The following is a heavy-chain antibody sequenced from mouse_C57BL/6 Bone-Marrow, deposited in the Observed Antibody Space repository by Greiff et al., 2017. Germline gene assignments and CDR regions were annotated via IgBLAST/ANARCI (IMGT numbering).Heavy chain of an antibody. Sequence: EVQGVESGAELVRPGASVKLSCTASGFNIKDDYMHWVKQRPEQGLEWIGWIDPENGDTEYASKFQGKATITADTSSNTAYLQLSSLTSEDTAVYYCAARVYCGSSYWYFDVWDTGTTVTVSS. CDR1: GFNIKDDY. D-gene: IGHD1-1*01. J-gene: IGHJ1*03. CDR2: IDPENGDT. V-gene: IGHV14-4*01. CDR3: AARVYCGSSYWYFDV.